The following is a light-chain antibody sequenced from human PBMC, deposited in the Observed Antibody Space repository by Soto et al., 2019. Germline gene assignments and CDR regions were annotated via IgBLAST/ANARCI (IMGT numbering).Light chain of an antibody. CDR3: QQYGSSRFT. Sequence: EIVLTQSPGTLSLSPGERATLSCRASQSVSSSYLAWYQQKPGQAPRLLIYGASSRATGIPDRFSGSGSGTDFTLTISRLEPEDFAVYYFQQYGSSRFTFGPGTKVHI. CDR1: QSVSSSY. CDR2: GAS. V-gene: IGKV3-20*01. J-gene: IGKJ3*01.